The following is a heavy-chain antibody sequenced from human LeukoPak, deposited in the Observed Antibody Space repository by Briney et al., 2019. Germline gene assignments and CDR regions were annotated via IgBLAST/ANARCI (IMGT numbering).Heavy chain of an antibody. D-gene: IGHD5-24*01. J-gene: IGHJ4*02. CDR2: MSGVGGNT. V-gene: IGHV3-23*01. Sequence: GGSLRLSCAGSGFIFSSYAMSWVHQAPGKGLEWVSAMSGVGGNTFYTDSVRGRFTISRDNSKNTLYLQMNSLRAEDTAIYYCAKTSRWERDYFDYWGQGTLVTVSS. CDR3: AKTSRWERDYFDY. CDR1: GFIFSSYA.